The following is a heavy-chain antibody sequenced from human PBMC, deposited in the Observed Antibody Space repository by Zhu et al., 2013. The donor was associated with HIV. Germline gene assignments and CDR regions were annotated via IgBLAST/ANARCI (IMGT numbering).Heavy chain of an antibody. CDR3: ARERDSSGYFPSYYYPMDV. V-gene: IGHV1-18*01. CDR2: ITTYKGDT. J-gene: IGHJ6*02. Sequence: VQSGAEVKKPGASVRVSCKASGFTFTSYAFNWVRQAPGQGLEWMGWITTYKGDTKYAQKLQGRVTLTIDTSTSTAYMELRSLRSGDAAIYYCARERDSSGYFPSYYYPMDVWGQGTTITVSS. D-gene: IGHD3-22*01. CDR1: GFTFTSYA.